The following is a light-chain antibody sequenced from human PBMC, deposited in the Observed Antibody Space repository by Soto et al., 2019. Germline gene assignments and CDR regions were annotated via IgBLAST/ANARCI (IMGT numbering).Light chain of an antibody. Sequence: SYELAQAPSVSVAPWQTARITCGGDNIGSKSVHWYQQKPGQAPVLVIYDDSDRPSGIPERFSGSNSGTTATLTISRVEAGDEADFYCQVWDPGLDHRGVFGGGTKLTVL. CDR2: DDS. J-gene: IGLJ3*02. CDR1: NIGSKS. V-gene: IGLV3-21*02. CDR3: QVWDPGLDHRGV.